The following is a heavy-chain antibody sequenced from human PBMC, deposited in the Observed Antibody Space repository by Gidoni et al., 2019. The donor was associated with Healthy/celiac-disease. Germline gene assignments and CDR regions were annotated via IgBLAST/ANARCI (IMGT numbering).Heavy chain of an antibody. Sequence: QVQLQASCPGLVKPSETLSLTCTASVASISSYYWSWIRQPAGKGLEWIGRIYTSGSTNYNPSLKSRVTMSVDTSKNQFSLKLSSVTAADTAVYYCAREVSGGNPVEVYFDYWGQGTLVTVSS. V-gene: IGHV4-4*07. D-gene: IGHD2-15*01. J-gene: IGHJ4*02. CDR1: VASISSYY. CDR2: IYTSGST. CDR3: AREVSGGNPVEVYFDY.